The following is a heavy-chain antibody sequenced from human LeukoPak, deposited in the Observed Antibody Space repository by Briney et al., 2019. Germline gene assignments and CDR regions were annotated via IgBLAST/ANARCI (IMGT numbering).Heavy chain of an antibody. D-gene: IGHD3-22*01. V-gene: IGHV3-23*01. CDR1: GFTFNIYA. J-gene: IGHJ4*02. CDR2: TSGSGGSS. CDR3: AKRGLAYYYDSSGPFYDY. Sequence: PGGSLRLSCAASGFTFNIYAMTWVRQAPGKGLEWVSATSGSGGSSYYADSVKGRFTISRDNSKNTLYLQMNSLRAEDTAVYYCAKRGLAYYYDSSGPFYDYWGQGTLVTVSS.